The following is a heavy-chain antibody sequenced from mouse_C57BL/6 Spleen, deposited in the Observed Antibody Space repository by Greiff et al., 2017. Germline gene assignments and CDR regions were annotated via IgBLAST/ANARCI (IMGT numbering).Heavy chain of an antibody. V-gene: IGHV1-64*01. CDR1: GYTFTSYW. Sequence: QVQLQQPGAELVKPGASVKLSCKASGYTFTSYWMHWVKQRPGQGLEWIGMIHPNSGSTNYNEKFKSKATLTVDKSSSTAYMQLSSLTSEDSAVYYCAKPRSNYYYAMDYWGQGTSVTVSS. CDR3: AKPRSNYYYAMDY. CDR2: IHPNSGST. D-gene: IGHD2-5*01. J-gene: IGHJ4*01.